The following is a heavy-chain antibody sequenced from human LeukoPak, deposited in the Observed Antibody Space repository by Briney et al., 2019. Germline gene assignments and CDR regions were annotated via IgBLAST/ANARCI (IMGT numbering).Heavy chain of an antibody. CDR2: IYYSGST. V-gene: IGHV4-59*12. J-gene: IGHJ4*02. CDR1: GGSISGFY. Sequence: SETLSLTCAVSGGSISGFYWSWIRQPPGKGLEWIGYIYYSGSTTYNPSLNSRVTISVDTSKNQFSLKLSSVTAADTAVYYCARRTRGSYREIDYWGQGTLVTVSS. CDR3: ARRTRGSYREIDY. D-gene: IGHD1-26*01.